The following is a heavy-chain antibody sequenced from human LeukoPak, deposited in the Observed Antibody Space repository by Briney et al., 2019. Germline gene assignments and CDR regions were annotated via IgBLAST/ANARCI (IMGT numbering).Heavy chain of an antibody. CDR2: IYSGGST. Sequence: GGSLRLSCAAYWFIVSSNYMSWVRQAPGKGLEWVSVIYSGGSTYYADSVKGRFTISRDNSKNTLYLQMNNLRSREQAVYYCARGATLNYYYYYMDVWGKGTTVTVSS. CDR1: WFIVSSNY. CDR3: ARGATLNYYYYYMDV. V-gene: IGHV3-53*01. J-gene: IGHJ6*03.